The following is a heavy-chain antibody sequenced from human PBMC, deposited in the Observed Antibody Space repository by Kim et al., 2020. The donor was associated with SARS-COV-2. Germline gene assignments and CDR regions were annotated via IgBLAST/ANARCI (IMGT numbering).Heavy chain of an antibody. CDR2: ISYDGSNK. Sequence: GGSLRLSCAASGFTFSSYAMHWVRQAPGKGLEWVAVISYDGSNKYYADSVKGRFTISRDNSKNTLYLQMNSLRAEDTAVYYCARSSSGGYFNCFDPWGQG. J-gene: IGHJ5*02. V-gene: IGHV3-30-3*01. D-gene: IGHD3-10*01. CDR3: ARSSSGGYFNCFDP. CDR1: GFTFSSYA.